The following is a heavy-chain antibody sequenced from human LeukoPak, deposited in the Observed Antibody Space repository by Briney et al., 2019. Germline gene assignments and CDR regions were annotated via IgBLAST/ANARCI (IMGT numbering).Heavy chain of an antibody. D-gene: IGHD2-2*01. J-gene: IGHJ6*04. CDR1: GGSISSSNW. CDR3: ARDRIVVVPAAMDYYYYGMDV. Sequence: SETLSLTCAVSGGSISSSNWWSWVRQPPGKGLEWIGEIYHSGGTNYNPSLKSRVTISVDKSKNQFSLKLSSVTAADTAVYYCARDRIVVVPAAMDYYYYGMDVWGKGTTVTVSS. V-gene: IGHV4-4*02. CDR2: IYHSGGT.